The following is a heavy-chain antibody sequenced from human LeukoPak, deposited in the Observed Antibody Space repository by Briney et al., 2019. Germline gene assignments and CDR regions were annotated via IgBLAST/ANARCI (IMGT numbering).Heavy chain of an antibody. CDR2: IRSKANSYAT. CDR1: GFTFSGSA. V-gene: IGHV3-73*01. J-gene: IGHJ4*02. CDR3: TRWTTVTSAAYYFDY. Sequence: PGGSLRLSCAASGFTFSGSAMHWVRQASGKGLEWVGRIRSKANSYATAFAASVKGRFTISRDDSKNTAYLQMNSLKTEDTAVYYCTRWTTVTSAAYYFDYWGQGTLVTVSS. D-gene: IGHD4-17*01.